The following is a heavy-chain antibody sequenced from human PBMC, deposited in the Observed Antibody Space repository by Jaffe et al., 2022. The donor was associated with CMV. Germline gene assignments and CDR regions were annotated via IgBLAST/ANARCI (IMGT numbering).Heavy chain of an antibody. CDR1: GDSISSSPFY. Sequence: QLQLQESGPGLVKPSETLALTCTVSGDSISSSPFYWGWIRQPPGKGLEWIGSLSYRGSTYYNPSLKSRVTISVDTSKIQFSLRVNAVTAADTAVYYCARHHPGTQLWLEPYDNWGQGTLVTVSS. CDR2: LSYRGST. D-gene: IGHD5-18*01. CDR3: ARHHPGTQLWLEPYDN. J-gene: IGHJ4*02. V-gene: IGHV4-39*01.